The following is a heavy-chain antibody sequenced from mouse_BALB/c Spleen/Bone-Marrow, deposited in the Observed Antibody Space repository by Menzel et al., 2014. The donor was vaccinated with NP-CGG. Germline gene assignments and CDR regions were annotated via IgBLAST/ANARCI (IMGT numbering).Heavy chain of an antibody. D-gene: IGHD2-14*01. CDR2: ISYSGST. V-gene: IGHV3-2*02. Sequence: EVQLVESGPGLVKPSQSLSLTCTVTGYSITNDDAWNWIRQFPGKKLEWMGYISYSGSTSYNPSLKSRISITRDTSKNQFFLQVNSVTTEDTATYYCARNRYDGAWFAYWGQGTLVTVSA. CDR3: ARNRYDGAWFAY. J-gene: IGHJ3*01. CDR1: GYSITNDDA.